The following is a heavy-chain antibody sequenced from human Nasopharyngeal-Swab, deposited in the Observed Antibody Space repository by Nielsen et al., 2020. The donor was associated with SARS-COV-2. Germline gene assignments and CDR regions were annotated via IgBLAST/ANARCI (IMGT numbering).Heavy chain of an antibody. CDR3: ARLDPFGSEDK. V-gene: IGHV4-39*02. D-gene: IGHD3-3*01. CDR1: GGSITSSRHR. J-gene: IGHJ4*02. CDR2: ILVNRYT. Sequence: SETLSLTCTLSGGSITSSRHRWGWIRQPPGKGLQWIGQILVNRYTEYPPSVRGRITVYADTSENYFSLRLSSVTAADTAVYYCARLDPFGSEDKWGQGTLVTVSS.